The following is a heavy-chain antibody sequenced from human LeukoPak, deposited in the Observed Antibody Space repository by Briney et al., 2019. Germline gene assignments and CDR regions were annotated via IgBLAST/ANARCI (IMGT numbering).Heavy chain of an antibody. CDR2: IKQDGSEK. CDR1: GFTFSSYW. J-gene: IGHJ4*02. CDR3: AREAYYYDSSGYYYEGYYFDY. Sequence: GGSLRLSRAASGFTFSSYWMSWVRQAPGKGLEWVANIKQDGSEKYYVDSVKGRFTISRDNAKNSLYLQMNSLRAEDTAVYYCAREAYYYDSSGYYYEGYYFDYWGQGTLVTVSS. V-gene: IGHV3-7*01. D-gene: IGHD3-22*01.